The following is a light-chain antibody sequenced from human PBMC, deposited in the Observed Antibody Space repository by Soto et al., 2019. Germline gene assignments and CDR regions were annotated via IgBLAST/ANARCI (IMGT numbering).Light chain of an antibody. CDR2: GAS. CDR3: QQYNNWPLT. J-gene: IGKJ4*01. V-gene: IGKV3-15*01. Sequence: EIVMTQSPATLSVSPGERATLSCRASQSVDSNLAWYQQKVGQAPRLLIHGASTRATGIPARFSGSGSGTEFTLTISSLLSEDFAIYYCQQYNNWPLTFGGGIKVEIK. CDR1: QSVDSN.